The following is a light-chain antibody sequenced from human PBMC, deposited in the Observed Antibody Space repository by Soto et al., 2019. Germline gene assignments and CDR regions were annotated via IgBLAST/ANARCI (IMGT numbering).Light chain of an antibody. Sequence: DIPMTQSPSSVSASVGDRVTITCRASQGITSWLAWYQQKAGKAPKLLIYKASTLQSGVPSRFSGSGSCTDFTLTISSLHPEDFATYYCQQASSFPLTFGGGTKVEIK. V-gene: IGKV1-12*01. CDR1: QGITSW. J-gene: IGKJ4*01. CDR2: KAS. CDR3: QQASSFPLT.